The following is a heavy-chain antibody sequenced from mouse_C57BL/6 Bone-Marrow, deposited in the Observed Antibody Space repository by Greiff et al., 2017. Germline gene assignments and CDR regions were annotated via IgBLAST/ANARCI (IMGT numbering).Heavy chain of an antibody. CDR2: IDPSDSST. Sequence: QVQLKQPGAELVKPGASVKLSCKASGYTFTSYWMQWVKQRPGQGLEWIGEIDPSDSSTNYNQKFKGKATLTVDPSSSTAYMQLSSLTSEDSAVYYCARGSSCAWCAYWGQGTLVTVSA. CDR1: GYTFTSYW. CDR3: ARGSSCAWCAY. V-gene: IGHV1-50*01. J-gene: IGHJ3*01. D-gene: IGHD1-1*01.